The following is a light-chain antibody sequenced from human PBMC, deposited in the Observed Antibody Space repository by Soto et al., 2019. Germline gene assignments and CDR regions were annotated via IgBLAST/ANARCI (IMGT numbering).Light chain of an antibody. J-gene: IGKJ4*01. Sequence: EIVLTQSPGTLSLSPGERATLSCRASQSVSSSYLAWYQQKPGQAPRLLIYGASSRATSIPDRFSGSGSGTDFTLTISRLEPEDFAVYYCQQYGSSPPITFGGGTKVEIK. CDR3: QQYGSSPPIT. CDR1: QSVSSSY. CDR2: GAS. V-gene: IGKV3-20*01.